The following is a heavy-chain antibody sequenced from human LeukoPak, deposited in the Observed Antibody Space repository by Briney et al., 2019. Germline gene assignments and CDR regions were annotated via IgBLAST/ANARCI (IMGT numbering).Heavy chain of an antibody. J-gene: IGHJ4*02. CDR1: GFTFSGSA. CDR3: TSGLSVRRSNNTPVDY. V-gene: IGHV3-73*01. CDR2: IRRKADNYTT. D-gene: IGHD1-1*01. Sequence: PGGSLRLSCAASGFTFSGSAMHWDRQASGKGLEWVGRIRRKADNYTTTYAASVKGRFIISRDDSKNMAYLQMNSLKTEDTAVYYCTSGLSVRRSNNTPVDYWGQGTLVTISS.